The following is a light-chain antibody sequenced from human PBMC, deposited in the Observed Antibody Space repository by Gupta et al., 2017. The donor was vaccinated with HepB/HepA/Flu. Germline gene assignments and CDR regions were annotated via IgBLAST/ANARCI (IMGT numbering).Light chain of an antibody. CDR1: QSFNNW. J-gene: IGKJ3*01. Sequence: DVQLTQSPSTLSASVGDRVTITCRASQSFNNWLAWYQQKPGKAPKLLIYKASTLKSGVPSRFSGTGSWTEFSLTISSRRTDDFARYFCQQYMSGITFTHETKMDI. CDR2: KAS. CDR3: QQYMSGIT. V-gene: IGKV1-5*03.